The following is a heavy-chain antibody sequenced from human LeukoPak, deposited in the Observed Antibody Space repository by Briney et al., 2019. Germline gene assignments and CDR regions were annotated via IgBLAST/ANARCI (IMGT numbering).Heavy chain of an antibody. CDR2: IYYTGST. CDR1: GGSISSYY. Sequence: KPSETLSLTCTVSGGSISSYYRTWIRQPPGEGLEWIGYIYYTGSTNYSPSLKSRVTMAVDTSKNQFSLKLYSVTAADTAVYYCASAPDGVVAAFDYWGQGALVTVSS. D-gene: IGHD2-15*01. V-gene: IGHV4-59*01. J-gene: IGHJ4*02. CDR3: ASAPDGVVAAFDY.